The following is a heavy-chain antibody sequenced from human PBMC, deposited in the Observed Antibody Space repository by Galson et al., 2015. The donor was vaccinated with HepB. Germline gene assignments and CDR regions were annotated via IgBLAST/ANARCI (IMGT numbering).Heavy chain of an antibody. V-gene: IGHV4-31*03. J-gene: IGHJ4*02. Sequence: TLSLTCTVSGDSISTGGHFWSWIRQLPGKGLDWIGYIYTSGSTDYNPSLKSRVLISADTSKNQFFLTLTSVTAADTAIYYCARQPYGGHIDHWGQGTLVTVSS. CDR2: IYTSGST. CDR1: GDSISTGGHF. CDR3: ARQPYGGHIDH. D-gene: IGHD4-23*01.